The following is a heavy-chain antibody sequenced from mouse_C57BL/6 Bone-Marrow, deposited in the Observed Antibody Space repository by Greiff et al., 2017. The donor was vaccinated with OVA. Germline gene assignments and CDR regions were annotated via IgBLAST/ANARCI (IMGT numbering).Heavy chain of an antibody. V-gene: IGHV1-81*01. J-gene: IGHJ1*03. Sequence: QVQLQPSGAELARPGASVQLSCKASGYPFTSYGISWVKQRTGQGLEWLGEIYPRSGNTYYTEKFKGKAPQTADKSSSTAYMELRSLTSEDAAVYFCDHYYYGSYWYFDVWGTGTTVTVSS. CDR2: IYPRSGNT. CDR3: DHYYYGSYWYFDV. CDR1: GYPFTSYG. D-gene: IGHD1-1*01.